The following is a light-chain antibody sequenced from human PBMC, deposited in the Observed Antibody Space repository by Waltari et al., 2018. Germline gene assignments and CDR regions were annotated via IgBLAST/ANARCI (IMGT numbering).Light chain of an antibody. CDR1: GSDVGDYNY. CDR2: EVT. V-gene: IGLV2-8*01. CDR3: SSHVV. Sequence: QSALTQPPSASGSPGQTVTISCPAPGSDVGDYNYVSWYQQHPGKAPKLMIYEVTKRPSGVPDRFSGSKSGNTASLTVSGLQAEDEADYYCSSHVVFGGGTKLTVL. J-gene: IGLJ3*02.